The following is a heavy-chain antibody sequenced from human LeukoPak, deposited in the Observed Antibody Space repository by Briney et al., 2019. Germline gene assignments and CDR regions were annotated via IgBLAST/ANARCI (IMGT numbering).Heavy chain of an antibody. Sequence: ASVKVSCKASGYTFSDNYIHWVRQAPGQGLQWVGWINPRSGGTKYAPSFEGRVTMIRDTSMRTAYMDLRRLKSDDTAFYYCARVGRRGTAFDAFDIWGQGTMVTVSS. CDR2: INPRSGGT. J-gene: IGHJ3*02. CDR3: ARVGRRGTAFDAFDI. V-gene: IGHV1-2*02. D-gene: IGHD3-16*01. CDR1: GYTFSDNY.